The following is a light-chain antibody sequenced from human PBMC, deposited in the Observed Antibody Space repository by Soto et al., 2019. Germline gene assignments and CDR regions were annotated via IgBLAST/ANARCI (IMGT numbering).Light chain of an antibody. CDR3: HQYGSSGYT. Sequence: EIVLTQSPGTLSLSPGERATLSCRASQSVSSSYLAWYQQKPGQAPRLLIYGASSRATGIPDRFSGSGSGTDFTLTINRLEAEDFAVYYCHQYGSSGYTFGQGTKLEIK. CDR2: GAS. J-gene: IGKJ2*01. CDR1: QSVSSSY. V-gene: IGKV3-20*01.